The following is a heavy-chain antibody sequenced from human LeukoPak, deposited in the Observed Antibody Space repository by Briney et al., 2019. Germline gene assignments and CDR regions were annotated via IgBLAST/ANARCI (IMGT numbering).Heavy chain of an antibody. CDR1: GFTFSSYE. Sequence: PGGSLRLSCAASGFTFSSYEMNWVRQAPGKGLEWVSYISSSGSTIYYADSVKGRFTISRDNVNNTVFLQMNSLRAEDTAIYYCVKEYTGSFYNFENWFDPWGQGTVVTVSP. J-gene: IGHJ5*02. CDR3: VKEYTGSFYNFENWFDP. CDR2: ISSSGSTI. D-gene: IGHD3-10*01. V-gene: IGHV3-48*03.